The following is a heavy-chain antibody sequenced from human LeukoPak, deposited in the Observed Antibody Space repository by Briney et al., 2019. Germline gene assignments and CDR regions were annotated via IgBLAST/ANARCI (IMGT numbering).Heavy chain of an antibody. Sequence: PGGSLRLSCAASGFTFSTYAISWVRQAPGKGLEWVSCISSTSNYIYYADSVKGRFTISRDNAKNSLYLQMNSLRAEDTAVYYCARERYSSGWYGDAFDIWGQGTMVTVSS. CDR1: GFTFSTYA. D-gene: IGHD6-19*01. J-gene: IGHJ3*02. CDR2: ISSTSNYI. CDR3: ARERYSSGWYGDAFDI. V-gene: IGHV3-21*01.